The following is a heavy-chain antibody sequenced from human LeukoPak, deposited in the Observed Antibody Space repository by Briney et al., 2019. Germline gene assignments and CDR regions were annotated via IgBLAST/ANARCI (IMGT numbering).Heavy chain of an antibody. J-gene: IGHJ4*02. CDR1: GFTFSSYG. V-gene: IGHV3-33*01. Sequence: GRSLRLSCAASGFTFSSYGMHWVRQAPGKGLEWVAVIWYDGSNKYYADSVKGRFTISRDHSKNTLYLQMNSLRAEDTAVYYCARHQFDSYFDYWGQGTLVTVSS. CDR3: ARHQFDSYFDY. CDR2: IWYDGSNK. D-gene: IGHD3-9*01.